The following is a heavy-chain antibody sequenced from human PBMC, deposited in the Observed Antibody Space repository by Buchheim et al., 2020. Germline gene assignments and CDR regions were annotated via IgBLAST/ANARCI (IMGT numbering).Heavy chain of an antibody. D-gene: IGHD1-20*01. V-gene: IGHV3-74*01. CDR3: ARSSFITGQREAYYYYGMDV. Sequence: EVQLVESGGGLVQPGGSLRLSCAASGFTFSSYWMHWVRQAPGKGLVWVSRINSDGSSTSYADSVKGRFTISRDNAKNTLYRQMNSLRAEDTAVYYCARSSFITGQREAYYYYGMDVWGQGTT. CDR1: GFTFSSYW. CDR2: INSDGSST. J-gene: IGHJ6*02.